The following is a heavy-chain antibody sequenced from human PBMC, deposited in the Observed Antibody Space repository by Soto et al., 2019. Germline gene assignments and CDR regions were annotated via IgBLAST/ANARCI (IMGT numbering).Heavy chain of an antibody. CDR1: GGSISSYY. CDR3: ARRYCSSTSCYNWFDP. Sequence: QVQLQESGPGLVKPSETLSLTCTVSGGSISSYYWSWIRQPPGKGLEWIGYIYYSGSTNYNPSLTSRVTISVDTYKNQFSRKLSSVTAADTAVYYCARRYCSSTSCYNWFDPWGQGTLVTVSS. V-gene: IGHV4-59*08. D-gene: IGHD2-2*01. CDR2: IYYSGST. J-gene: IGHJ5*02.